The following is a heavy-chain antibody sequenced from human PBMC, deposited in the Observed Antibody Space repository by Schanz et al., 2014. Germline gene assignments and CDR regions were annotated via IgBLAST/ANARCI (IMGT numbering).Heavy chain of an antibody. CDR3: ATWRGDDSGGHGQFDY. V-gene: IGHV4-59*11. D-gene: IGHD3-22*01. CDR1: GVSISSHY. Sequence: QVQLRESGPGLVKPSETLSLTCTVSGVSISSHYWSWVRQAPGEGLEWIGYLFNSERAKYNPSLESRIAMALDTSKSQCSLHLRYVTAADTAVYYCATWRGDDSGGHGQFDYWGQGALVTVSS. CDR2: LFNSERA. J-gene: IGHJ4*02.